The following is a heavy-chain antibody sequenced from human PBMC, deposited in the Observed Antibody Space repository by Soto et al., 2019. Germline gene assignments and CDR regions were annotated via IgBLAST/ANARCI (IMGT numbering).Heavy chain of an antibody. CDR3: ARSYYDSSGYRDY. D-gene: IGHD3-22*01. V-gene: IGHV1-46*01. CDR2: INPSGGST. CDR1: GYTFASSY. Sequence: SVKVCCKASGYTFASSYMHSVRQAPGQGLEWMGIINPSGGSTSYAQKFQGRVTMTRDTSTSTVYMELSSLRSEDTAVYYCARSYYDSSGYRDYWGQGTLVTVSS. J-gene: IGHJ4*02.